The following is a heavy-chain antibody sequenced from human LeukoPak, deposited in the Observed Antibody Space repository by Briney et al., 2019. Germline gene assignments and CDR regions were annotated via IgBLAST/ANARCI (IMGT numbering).Heavy chain of an antibody. CDR1: GYTFTSYG. V-gene: IGHV1-18*01. D-gene: IGHD3-22*01. CDR3: ARGEDYYYDSSGYYYYFDY. Sequence: ASVKVSCKASGYTFTSYGISWVRQAPGQGLEWMGWISAYNGNTNYAQKLQGRVTMTTDTSTSTAYVELRSLRSDDTAVYYCARGEDYYYDSSGYYYYFDYWGQGTLVTVSS. J-gene: IGHJ4*02. CDR2: ISAYNGNT.